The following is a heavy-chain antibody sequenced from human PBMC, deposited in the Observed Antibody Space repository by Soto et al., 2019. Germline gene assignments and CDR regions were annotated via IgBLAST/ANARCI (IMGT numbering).Heavy chain of an antibody. CDR1: GCSFKSGSYS. D-gene: IGHD3-3*01. Sequence: LETLSLTCPVSGCSFKSGSYSWSWIRQPPGKGLEWIGYVYHTGRTSYNPSLKSRVSISMDTSKNQFSLNLDSVTAADTAVYFCARDFAYFDSWGQGTLVTVSS. CDR3: ARDFAYFDS. J-gene: IGHJ4*02. V-gene: IGHV4-61*01. CDR2: VYHTGRT.